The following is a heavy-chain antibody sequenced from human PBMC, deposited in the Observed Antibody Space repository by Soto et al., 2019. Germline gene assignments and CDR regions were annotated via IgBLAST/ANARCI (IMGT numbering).Heavy chain of an antibody. Sequence: GGSLRLSCAASGFTFSSYAMHWVRQAPGKGLEWVAVISYDGSNKYYADSVKGRFTISRDNSKNTLYLQMNSLRAEDTAVYYCARDPRDSSGWFLFDYWGQGTLVTVSS. D-gene: IGHD6-19*01. CDR1: GFTFSSYA. V-gene: IGHV3-30-3*01. J-gene: IGHJ4*02. CDR2: ISYDGSNK. CDR3: ARDPRDSSGWFLFDY.